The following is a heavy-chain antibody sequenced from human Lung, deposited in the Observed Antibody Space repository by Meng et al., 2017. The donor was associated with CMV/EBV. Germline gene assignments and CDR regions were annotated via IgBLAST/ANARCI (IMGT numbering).Heavy chain of an antibody. D-gene: IGHD3-10*01. CDR3: AKDSGRGGHLWFRGVDY. J-gene: IGHJ4*02. CDR1: GLTLSTYG. Sequence: GESLKISCAASGLTLSTYGIHWVRQAPGKGLEWVAFIRYDGGKKEYVDSVKGRFTISRDNSKNTVNLQMNSLRAEDTAVYYCAKDSGRGGHLWFRGVDYWXQGTLVTVSS. CDR2: IRYDGGKK. V-gene: IGHV3-30*02.